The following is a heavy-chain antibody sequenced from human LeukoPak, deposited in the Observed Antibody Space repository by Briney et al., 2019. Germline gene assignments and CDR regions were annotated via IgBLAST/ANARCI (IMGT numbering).Heavy chain of an antibody. CDR3: AREDCSGGSCYSGWFDP. J-gene: IGHJ5*02. CDR2: INPNSGGT. CDR1: GYTFTSYD. Sequence: ASVKVSCKASGYTFTSYDINWVRQATGQGLEWMGRINPNSGGTNYAQKFQGRVTMTRDTSISTAYMELSRLRSDDTAVYYCAREDCSGGSCYSGWFDPWGQGTLVTVSS. D-gene: IGHD2-15*01. V-gene: IGHV1-2*06.